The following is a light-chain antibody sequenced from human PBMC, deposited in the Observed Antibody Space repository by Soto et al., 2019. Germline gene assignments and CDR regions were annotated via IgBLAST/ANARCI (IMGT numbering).Light chain of an antibody. J-gene: IGKJ4*01. CDR1: QTLLYRNGNNY. Sequence: EIVMTQSPVSLPVTPGESASISCRSSQTLLYRNGNNYLNWYLQKPGQSPQLLICLASNRASGVPDRFSGSGSGTDFTLRISRVEAEDVGVYYCMQALQSPLTFGGGTKVEIK. CDR2: LAS. V-gene: IGKV2-28*01. CDR3: MQALQSPLT.